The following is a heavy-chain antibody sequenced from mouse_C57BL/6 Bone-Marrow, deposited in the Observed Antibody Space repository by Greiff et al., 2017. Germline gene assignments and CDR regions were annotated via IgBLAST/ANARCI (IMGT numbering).Heavy chain of an antibody. J-gene: IGHJ1*03. V-gene: IGHV1-72*01. D-gene: IGHD2-1*01. CDR2: IDPNSGGT. CDR3: AHDNYFYWYCAV. Sequence: QVQLQQPGAELVKPGASVKLSCKASGYPFTRYWMHWVTQRPGRGLAWIGRIDPNSGGTKYNEKFKSKATLTVDTPSSTAYMQLSSLTSEYSAVYYCAHDNYFYWYCAVWGTGTTVTVSS. CDR1: GYPFTRYW.